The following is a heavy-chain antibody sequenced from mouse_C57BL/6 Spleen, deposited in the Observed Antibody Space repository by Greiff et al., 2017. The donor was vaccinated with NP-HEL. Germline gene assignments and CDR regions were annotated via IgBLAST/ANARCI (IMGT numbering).Heavy chain of an antibody. CDR2: IYPGDGDT. CDR1: GYAFSSSW. D-gene: IGHD2-3*01. V-gene: IGHV1-82*01. J-gene: IGHJ4*01. Sequence: LVEPGASVKISCKASGYAFSSSWMNWVKQRPGKGLEWIGRIYPGDGDTNYNGKFKGKATLTADKSSSTAYMQLSSLTSEDSAVYFCARYGYYDYYAMDYWGQGTSVTVSS. CDR3: ARYGYYDYYAMDY.